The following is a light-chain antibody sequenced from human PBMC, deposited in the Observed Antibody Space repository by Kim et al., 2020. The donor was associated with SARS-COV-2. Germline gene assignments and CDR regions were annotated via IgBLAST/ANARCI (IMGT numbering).Light chain of an antibody. CDR2: GAS. J-gene: IGKJ4*01. CDR1: HSVSSSY. CDR3: QQYGSSSLN. V-gene: IGKV3-20*01. Sequence: IVLTHYPVTVSLSPGDRASLSCRASHSVSSSYLAWYQQKPGQAPRLLIYGASSRATGIPDRFSGSGSRTDFTLTISRLEPEDVAVYYCQQYGSSSLNFGGGSNVDIK.